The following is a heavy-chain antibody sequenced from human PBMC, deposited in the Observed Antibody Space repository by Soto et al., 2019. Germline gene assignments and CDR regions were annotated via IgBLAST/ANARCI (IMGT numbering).Heavy chain of an antibody. D-gene: IGHD2-2*01. V-gene: IGHV4-31*03. CDR3: ARVQVVPATYPSGYYMDV. CDR1: GGSISSGGYY. J-gene: IGHJ6*03. CDR2: IYYSGST. Sequence: SQTLSLTCTVSGGSISSGGYYWSWIRQHPGKGLEWIGYIYYSGSTYYNPSLKSRVTISVDTSKNQFSLKLSSVTAADTAVYYCARVQVVPATYPSGYYMDVWGKGTTVTVSS.